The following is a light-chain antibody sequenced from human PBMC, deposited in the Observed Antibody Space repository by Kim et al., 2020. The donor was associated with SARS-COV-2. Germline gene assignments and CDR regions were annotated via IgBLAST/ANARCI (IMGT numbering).Light chain of an antibody. CDR1: QSVLYSSNNKNN. J-gene: IGKJ2*01. CDR2: WAS. CDR3: QQYYSTPYT. V-gene: IGKV4-1*01. Sequence: DIVMTQSPDSLAVSLGERATINCKSNQSVLYSSNNKNNLAWYQQKPGQPPKLLIYWASTRESGVPDRFSGSGSGTDFTLTISSLLAEDVAVYYCQQYYSTPYTFGQGTKLEI.